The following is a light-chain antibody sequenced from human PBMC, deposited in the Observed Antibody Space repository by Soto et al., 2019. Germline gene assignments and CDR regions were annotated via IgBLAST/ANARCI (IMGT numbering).Light chain of an antibody. CDR1: QSVSSNY. Sequence: EIVLTQSPGTLSLSPGERATLSCRASQSVSSNYLAWYQQKRGQAPRLLIYGASSSATGIPTRFRGSGSGTGFTLTISSLVPEDFAVYYCQQYDTSPRSFGQGTMVEI. CDR2: GAS. V-gene: IGKV3-20*01. J-gene: IGKJ1*01. CDR3: QQYDTSPRS.